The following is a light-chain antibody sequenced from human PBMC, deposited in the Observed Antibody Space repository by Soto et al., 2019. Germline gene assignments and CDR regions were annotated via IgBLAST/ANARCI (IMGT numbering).Light chain of an antibody. CDR1: QSVSTY. V-gene: IGKV3-11*01. J-gene: IGKJ1*01. Sequence: DIVLTQYPATLYLSPGETANISCRASQSVSTYLAWYPQRPGQAPRLLGYDAFNRDTGIPARFSGSGSGTDFTLSTNSLEPEDCAIYYCQQRSNLWTCGQGTKVEI. CDR2: DAF. CDR3: QQRSNLWT.